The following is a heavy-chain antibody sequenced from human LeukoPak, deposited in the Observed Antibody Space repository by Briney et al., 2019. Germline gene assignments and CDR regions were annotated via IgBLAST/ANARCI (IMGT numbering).Heavy chain of an antibody. Sequence: GGSLRLSCAASGFTLSSYAMSWVRQAPGKGLEWVSAISGSGGSTYYADSVKGRFTISRDNSKNTLYLQMNSLRAEDTAVYYCAQCSGGSCYHEYDYWGQGTLVTVSS. J-gene: IGHJ4*02. CDR1: GFTLSSYA. CDR3: AQCSGGSCYHEYDY. CDR2: ISGSGGST. D-gene: IGHD2-15*01. V-gene: IGHV3-23*01.